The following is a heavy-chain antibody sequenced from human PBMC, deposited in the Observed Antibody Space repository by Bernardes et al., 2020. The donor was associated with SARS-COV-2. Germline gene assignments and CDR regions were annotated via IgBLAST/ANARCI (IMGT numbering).Heavy chain of an antibody. Sequence: SETLSLTCTVSGGSMSSGGHSWNWIRQPQGKDLEWISYIYPGGTTYYNPSLRSRVSMSVDRSNNQFSLKLTSVTAADTAVYYCVRSGGTYYDSSNLNWFDPWGQGALVTVSS. V-gene: IGHV4-30-2*01. CDR1: GGSMSSGGHS. J-gene: IGHJ5*02. CDR3: VRSGGTYYDSSNLNWFDP. CDR2: IYPGGTT. D-gene: IGHD3-22*01.